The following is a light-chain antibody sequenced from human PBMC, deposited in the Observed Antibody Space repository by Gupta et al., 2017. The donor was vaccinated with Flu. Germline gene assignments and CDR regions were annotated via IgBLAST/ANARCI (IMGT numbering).Light chain of an antibody. Sequence: QLVLPQSPSASASLGASVKLTCTLSSGHSSYAIAWHQQQPEKGPRYLMKLNSDGSHTKGDGIPDRFSGSSSGAERYLTISSLQSEDEDDYYCQTWGTGIGVFGGGTKLTVL. CDR2: LNSDGSH. J-gene: IGLJ2*01. CDR3: QTWGTGIGV. V-gene: IGLV4-69*01. CDR1: SGHSSYA.